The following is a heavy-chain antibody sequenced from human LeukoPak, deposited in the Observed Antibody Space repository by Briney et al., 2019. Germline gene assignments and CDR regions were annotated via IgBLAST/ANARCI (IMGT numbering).Heavy chain of an antibody. J-gene: IGHJ3*02. CDR2: IYYTGSS. CDR1: GGSMSDYY. V-gene: IGHV4-59*12. Sequence: SETLSLTCTVSGGSMSDYYWSWIRQPPGKGLEWIGYIYYTGSSNSNPSLKSRVTISVDTSKNQFSLKLNSVIAADTAVYYCARAGTASGDGCDIWGRGTMVTVSS. D-gene: IGHD2-21*02. CDR3: ARAGTASGDGCDI.